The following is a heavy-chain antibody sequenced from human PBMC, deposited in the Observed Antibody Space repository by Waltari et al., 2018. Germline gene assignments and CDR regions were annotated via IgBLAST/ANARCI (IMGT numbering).Heavy chain of an antibody. Sequence: QVQLVESGGGVVQPGRSLRLSCAASGFTFSSYAMHWVRQAPGKGLEWVAVISYDGRNKYCADSVKGRFTISRDNSNNTLYLQMNSLRAEDTAVYYCARDGRIAVAGTVDYWGQGTLVTVSS. J-gene: IGHJ4*02. V-gene: IGHV3-30*04. D-gene: IGHD6-19*01. CDR2: ISYDGRNK. CDR3: ARDGRIAVAGTVDY. CDR1: GFTFSSYA.